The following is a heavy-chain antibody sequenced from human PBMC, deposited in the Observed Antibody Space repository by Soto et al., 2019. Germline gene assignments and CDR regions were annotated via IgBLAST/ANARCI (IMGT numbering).Heavy chain of an antibody. CDR3: ARDAGYTFGYPFDY. D-gene: IGHD5-18*01. J-gene: IGHJ4*01. CDR2: IYYSGST. CDR1: GVSISSINYY. Sequence: PSDTLCLTCTVSGVSISSINYYLRWNRQHPGKGLEWIWYIYYSGSTYYNPSLKSRGVISVDTSKNQFSLKLSSVTAADTAVYYCARDAGYTFGYPFDYWGHGILVTVSS. V-gene: IGHV4-31*03.